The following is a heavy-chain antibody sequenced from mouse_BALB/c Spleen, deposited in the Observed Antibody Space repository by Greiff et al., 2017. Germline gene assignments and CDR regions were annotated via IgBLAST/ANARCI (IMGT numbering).Heavy chain of an antibody. CDR1: GFTFTDYY. CDR2: IRNKANGYTT. V-gene: IGHV7-3*02. D-gene: IGHD1-1*01. Sequence: EVHLVESGGGLVQPGGSLRLSCATSGFTFTDYYMSWVRQPPGKALEWLGFIRNKANGYTTEYSASVKGRFTISRDNSQSILYLQMNTLRAEDSAIYYCARDYYGAYWGQGTLVTVSA. CDR3: ARDYYGAY. J-gene: IGHJ3*01.